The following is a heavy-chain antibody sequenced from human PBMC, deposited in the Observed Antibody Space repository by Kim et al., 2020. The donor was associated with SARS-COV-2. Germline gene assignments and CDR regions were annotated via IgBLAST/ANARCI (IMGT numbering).Heavy chain of an antibody. V-gene: IGHV1-18*01. CDR1: GYTFTTYG. CDR3: ARDLNIVVVPTAITFHHYGLDV. D-gene: IGHD2-2*01. Sequence: PSVKVSCKASGYTFTTYGICWLRQAPGQGLEWMGWISVYNGNTNYAQKLQGRVTMTTDTSTNTAYMELRSLRSDDTAVYYCARDLNIVVVPTAITFHHYGLDVWGQGTTVTVSS. CDR2: ISVYNGNT. J-gene: IGHJ6*02.